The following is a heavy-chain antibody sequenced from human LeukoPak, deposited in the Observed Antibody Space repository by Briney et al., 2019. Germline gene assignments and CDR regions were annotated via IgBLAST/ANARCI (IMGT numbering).Heavy chain of an antibody. J-gene: IGHJ3*02. CDR2: IYYSGST. D-gene: IGHD2-15*01. CDR3: ARRPYCSGGSCYGGGTAKGAFDI. V-gene: IGHV4-59*01. CDR1: GGSISSYY. Sequence: PSETLSLTCTVSGGSISSYYWSWIRQPPGKGLEWIGYIYYSGSTNYNPSLKSRVTISVDTSKNQFSLKLSSVTAADTAVYYCARRPYCSGGSCYGGGTAKGAFDIWGQGTMVTVSS.